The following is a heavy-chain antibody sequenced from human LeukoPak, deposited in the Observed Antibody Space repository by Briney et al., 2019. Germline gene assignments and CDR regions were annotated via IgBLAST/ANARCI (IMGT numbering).Heavy chain of an antibody. CDR3: AKGLNGYGSGRYSHLDAFDI. Sequence: GGSLRLSCAASGFTFSSYSMNWVRQAPGKGLEWVPSISSSSSYIYYADSVKGRFTISRDNAKNSLYLQMTSLRAEDTAVYYCAKGLNGYGSGRYSHLDAFDIWGQGTLVTVSS. CDR1: GFTFSSYS. V-gene: IGHV3-21*04. J-gene: IGHJ3*02. D-gene: IGHD3-10*01. CDR2: ISSSSSYI.